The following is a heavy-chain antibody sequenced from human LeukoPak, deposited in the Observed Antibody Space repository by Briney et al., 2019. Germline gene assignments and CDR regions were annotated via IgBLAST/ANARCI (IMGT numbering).Heavy chain of an antibody. V-gene: IGHV3-30*18. Sequence: GRSLRLSCAASGFTLSSYGMHWVRQAPGKGLEWVAVISYDGSNKYYADSVKRRFTIPRDNSKHTLYLQMNSLRAEETAVYYCAKGIVGATKGVDYYYGMDVWGQGTTVTVSS. CDR1: GFTLSSYG. CDR3: AKGIVGATKGVDYYYGMDV. CDR2: ISYDGSNK. D-gene: IGHD1-26*01. J-gene: IGHJ6*02.